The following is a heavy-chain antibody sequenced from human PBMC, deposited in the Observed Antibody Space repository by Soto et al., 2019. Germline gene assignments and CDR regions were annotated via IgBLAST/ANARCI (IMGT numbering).Heavy chain of an antibody. V-gene: IGHV4-31*03. D-gene: IGHD1-26*01. CDR1: GASISSGGYY. Sequence: SETLSLTFNVSGASISSGGYYWTWIRQYPGKGLEWIGYVYYGVNTNFNQSLRSRVAMSVDRSKNQFSLELKSVTVADTAVYYCARERSGSRYFYYLWGQGTLVTVSS. CDR3: ARERSGSRYFYYL. J-gene: IGHJ5*02. CDR2: VYYGVNT.